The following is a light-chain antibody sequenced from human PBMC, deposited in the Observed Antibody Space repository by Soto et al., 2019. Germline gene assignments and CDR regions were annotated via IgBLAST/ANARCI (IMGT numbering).Light chain of an antibody. CDR2: DVS. V-gene: IGLV2-14*03. CDR3: NSYTSTSTSYV. J-gene: IGLJ1*01. Sequence: QSALTQPASVSGSPGPSITISCTGTSSDVGGYNYVSWYQHHPGKAPKLMIYDVSNRPSGVSNRFSGSKSGNTASLTISGLQAEDEADYYCNSYTSTSTSYVFGTGTKLTVL. CDR1: SSDVGGYNY.